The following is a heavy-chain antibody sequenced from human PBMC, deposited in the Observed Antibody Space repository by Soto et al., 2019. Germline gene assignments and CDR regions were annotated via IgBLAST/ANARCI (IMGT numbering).Heavy chain of an antibody. J-gene: IGHJ6*02. CDR3: ARVVGYCSSTSCYRMSYYYYGMDV. V-gene: IGHV3-64*01. D-gene: IGHD2-2*01. Sequence: GGSLRLSCAASGFTFSSYAMHWVRQAPGKGLEYVSAISGNGGSTYYANSVKGRFTISRDNSKNTLYLQMGSLRAEDMAVYYCARVVGYCSSTSCYRMSYYYYGMDVWGQGTTVTVSS. CDR1: GFTFSSYA. CDR2: ISGNGGST.